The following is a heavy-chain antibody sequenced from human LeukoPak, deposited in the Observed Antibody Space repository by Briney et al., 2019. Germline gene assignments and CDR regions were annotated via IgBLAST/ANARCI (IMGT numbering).Heavy chain of an antibody. CDR3: ARVSPGESYDSSGYYHWFDP. V-gene: IGHV1-46*01. D-gene: IGHD3-22*01. J-gene: IGHJ5*02. CDR1: GYTFTSYY. CDR2: INPSGGST. Sequence: ASVKVSCKASGYTFTSYYMHWVRQAPGQGLEWMGIINPSGGSTSYAQKFQGRVTMTRDMSTSTVYMELSSLRSEDTAVYYCARVSPGESYDSSGYYHWFDPWGQGTLVTVSS.